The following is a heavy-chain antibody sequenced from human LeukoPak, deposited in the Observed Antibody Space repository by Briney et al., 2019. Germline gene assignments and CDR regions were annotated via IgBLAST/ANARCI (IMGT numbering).Heavy chain of an antibody. D-gene: IGHD6-13*01. CDR3: AKEYSKNWYSSFIGD. J-gene: IGHJ4*02. Sequence: PGGSLRLSCAASGFSLSNYGIHWVRQAPGKGLEWVSFLRYDGTKKYYENSVKGRFAISRDNSRNTVYLQMSSLRSEDTAIYYCAKEYSKNWYSSFIGDWGQGTQVTVSS. CDR2: LRYDGTKK. V-gene: IGHV3-30*02. CDR1: GFSLSNYG.